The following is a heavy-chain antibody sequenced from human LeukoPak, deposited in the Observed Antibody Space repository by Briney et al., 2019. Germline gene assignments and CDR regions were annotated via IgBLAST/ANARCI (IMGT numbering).Heavy chain of an antibody. D-gene: IGHD5-18*01. V-gene: IGHV4-4*02. Sequence: PSGTLSLTCGVSGGSISSSYWWSWVRQPPGKGLEWIGEIYHSGSTNYNPSLKSRVTISMDKSKNQFSLNLSSVTAADTAVYYCARRIQLWLWDYWGQGTLVTVSS. J-gene: IGHJ4*02. CDR2: IYHSGST. CDR3: ARRIQLWLWDY. CDR1: GGSISSSYW.